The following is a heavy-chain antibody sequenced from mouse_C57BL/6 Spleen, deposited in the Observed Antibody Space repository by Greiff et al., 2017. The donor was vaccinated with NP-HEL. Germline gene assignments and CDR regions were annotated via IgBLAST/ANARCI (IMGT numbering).Heavy chain of an antibody. CDR3: ARGADMSYDYAYYFDY. J-gene: IGHJ2*01. CDR2: IDPSDSYT. D-gene: IGHD2-4*01. V-gene: IGHV1-50*01. CDR1: GYTFTSYW. Sequence: VKLMQPGAELVKPGASVKLSCKASGYTFTSYWMQWVKQRPGQGLEWIGEIDPSDSYTNYNQKFKGKATLTVDTSSSTAYMQLSSLTSEDSAVYYSARGADMSYDYAYYFDYWGKGTTLTVSS.